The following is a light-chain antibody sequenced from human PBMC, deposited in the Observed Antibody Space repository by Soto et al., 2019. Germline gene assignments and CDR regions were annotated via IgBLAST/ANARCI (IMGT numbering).Light chain of an antibody. CDR3: QRYGASTT. CDR2: AAS. V-gene: IGKV3-20*01. Sequence: EIELTQSPGTLSLSPGERATISCRASQSVPNSYLAWYQQKPGPATRLLIYAASSRTTGIPVRFSGSGSGTDFTLTISRLAPEYFAVYYCQRYGASTTFGPGTKVEIK. J-gene: IGKJ1*01. CDR1: QSVPNSY.